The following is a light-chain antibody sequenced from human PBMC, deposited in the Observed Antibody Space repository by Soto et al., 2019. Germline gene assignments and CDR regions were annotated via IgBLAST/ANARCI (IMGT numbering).Light chain of an antibody. CDR2: SNN. J-gene: IGLJ3*02. CDR3: AAWDDRLNGWV. V-gene: IGLV1-44*01. CDR1: SSSIGRNT. Sequence: QSVLTQPPSASATPGQRVTISCSGSSSSIGRNTVDWYQQLPGTAPKLLVYSNNQRPSGVPDRFSGSKSGTSGSLAISGLQSEDEADYYCAAWDDRLNGWVFGGGTKVTVL.